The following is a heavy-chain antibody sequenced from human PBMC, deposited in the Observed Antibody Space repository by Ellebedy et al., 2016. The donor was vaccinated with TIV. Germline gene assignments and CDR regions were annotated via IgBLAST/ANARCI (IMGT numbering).Heavy chain of an antibody. CDR2: INHSGST. V-gene: IGHV4-34*01. CDR3: ARGSPFWSGSYYYYYMDV. J-gene: IGHJ6*03. D-gene: IGHD3-3*01. Sequence: SETLSLTXAVYGGSFSGYYWSWIRQPQGKGLEWIGEINHSGSTNYNPSLKSRVTISVDTSKNQFSLKLSSVTAADTAVYYCARGSPFWSGSYYYYYMDVWGKGTTVTVSS. CDR1: GGSFSGYY.